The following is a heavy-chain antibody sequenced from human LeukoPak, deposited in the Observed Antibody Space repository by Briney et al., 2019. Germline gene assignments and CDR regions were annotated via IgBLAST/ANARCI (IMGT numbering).Heavy chain of an antibody. CDR2: INHSGST. J-gene: IGHJ4*02. Sequence: SETLSLTCAVYGGSFSGYYWSWIRQPPGKGLEWIGEINHSGSTNYNPSLKSRVTISLDTSKNQFSLKLSSVTAADTAVYYCARRVTSSGWYRDDYWGQGTLVTVSS. D-gene: IGHD6-19*01. CDR3: ARRVTSSGWYRDDY. V-gene: IGHV4-34*01. CDR1: GGSFSGYY.